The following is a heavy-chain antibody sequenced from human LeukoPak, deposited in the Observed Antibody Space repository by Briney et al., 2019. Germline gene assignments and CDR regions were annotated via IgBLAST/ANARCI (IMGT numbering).Heavy chain of an antibody. CDR2: IRSKAYGGTT. Sequence: SLRLSCTASGFTFGDYAMSWVRQAPGKGLEWVGFIRSKAYGGTTEYAASVKGRFTISRDDSKSIAYLQMNSLKTEDTAVYYCTRDRVRDGYNSPLRYWGQGTLVTVSS. CDR3: TRDRVRDGYNSPLRY. V-gene: IGHV3-49*04. D-gene: IGHD5-24*01. J-gene: IGHJ4*02. CDR1: GFTFGDYA.